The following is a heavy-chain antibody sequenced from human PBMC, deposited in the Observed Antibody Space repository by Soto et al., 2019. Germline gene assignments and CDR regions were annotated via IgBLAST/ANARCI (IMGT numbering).Heavy chain of an antibody. Sequence: QVQLIQSGAEVKKPGSSVRVSCKASGGSFSTYVITWVRQAPGQGLEWMGGIIPIFGAPNYAQKFQGRVTITAGKSTDTAYMDLISLRSEDTTVYYCVREMSSSWYAAFDLWGPGTMVTVSS. D-gene: IGHD6-13*01. CDR1: GGSFSTYV. V-gene: IGHV1-69*06. J-gene: IGHJ3*01. CDR3: VREMSSSWYAAFDL. CDR2: IIPIFGAP.